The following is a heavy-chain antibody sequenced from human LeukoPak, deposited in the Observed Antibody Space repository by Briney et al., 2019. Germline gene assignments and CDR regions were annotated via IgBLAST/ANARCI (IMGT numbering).Heavy chain of an antibody. D-gene: IGHD3-3*01. CDR3: AKDLAIFGVVIIPDYYYGMDV. CDR1: GFTFSSYA. CDR2: ISGSGGST. Sequence: GGSLRLSCAASGFTFSSYAMSWVRQAPGKGLEWVSDISGSGGSTYYADSVKGRFTISRDNSKNTLYLQMNSLRAEDTAVYYCAKDLAIFGVVIIPDYYYGMDVWGQGTTVTVSS. V-gene: IGHV3-23*01. J-gene: IGHJ6*02.